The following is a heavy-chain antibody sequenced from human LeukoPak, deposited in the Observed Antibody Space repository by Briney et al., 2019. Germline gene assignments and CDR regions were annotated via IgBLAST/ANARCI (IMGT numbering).Heavy chain of an antibody. Sequence: ASVEVSCKASGYTFTGYYMHWVRQAPGQGLEWMGRINPNSGGTNYAQKFQGRVTMTRDTSISTAYMELSRLRSDDTAVYYCAREPYDFWSGTTTDYWGQGTLDTVSS. CDR2: INPNSGGT. V-gene: IGHV1-2*06. CDR3: AREPYDFWSGTTTDY. CDR1: GYTFTGYY. D-gene: IGHD3-3*01. J-gene: IGHJ4*02.